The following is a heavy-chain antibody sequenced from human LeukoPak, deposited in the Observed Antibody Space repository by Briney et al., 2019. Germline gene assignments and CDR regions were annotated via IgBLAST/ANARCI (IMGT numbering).Heavy chain of an antibody. CDR3: ARGVGVTAIHNAFDI. D-gene: IGHD2-21*02. V-gene: IGHV3-66*02. CDR2: IYSGGGT. CDR1: GFTFSDYY. Sequence: GGSLRLSCAASGFTFSDYYMSWIRQAPGKGLEWVSVIYSGGGTDYADSVKGRFTISRDNSKNTLYLQKSRLRAEDTAVYYCARGVGVTAIHNAFDIWGQGTMVTVSS. J-gene: IGHJ3*02.